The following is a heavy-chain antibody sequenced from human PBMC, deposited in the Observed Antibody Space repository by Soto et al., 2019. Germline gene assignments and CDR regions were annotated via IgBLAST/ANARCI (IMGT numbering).Heavy chain of an antibody. CDR1: GYTFTSYD. Sequence: GASVKVSCKASGYTFTSYDINWVRQATGQGLEWMGWMNPNSGNTGYAQKFQGRVTMTRNTSISTAYMELSSLRSEDTAVYYCARVGWYYGDYYWFDPWGQGTLVTVSS. CDR3: ARVGWYYGDYYWFDP. V-gene: IGHV1-8*01. J-gene: IGHJ5*02. D-gene: IGHD4-17*01. CDR2: MNPNSGNT.